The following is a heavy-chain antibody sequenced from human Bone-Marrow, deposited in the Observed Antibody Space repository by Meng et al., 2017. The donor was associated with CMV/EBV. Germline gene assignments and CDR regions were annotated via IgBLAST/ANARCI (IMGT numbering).Heavy chain of an antibody. CDR2: IYYTGTS. V-gene: IGHV4-59*01. J-gene: IGHJ4*02. CDR1: GGSISSYY. D-gene: IGHD4/OR15-4a*01. Sequence: LEPLSLTCTVSGGSISSYYWSWIRQPPGKGLEWIGYIYYTGTSNYNPSLKGRVTISVDTSNNQLSLKLSSVTAADTAVYYCAREDYRRHYFDYWGQGTLVTVSS. CDR3: AREDYRRHYFDY.